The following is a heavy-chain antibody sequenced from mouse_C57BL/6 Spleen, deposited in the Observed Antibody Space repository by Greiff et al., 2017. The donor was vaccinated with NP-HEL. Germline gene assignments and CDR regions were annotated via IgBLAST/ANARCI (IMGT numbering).Heavy chain of an antibody. V-gene: IGHV3-6*01. J-gene: IGHJ3*01. CDR1: GYSITSGYY. CDR2: ISYDGSN. CDR3: ARGPSWFAY. Sequence: EVQRVESGPGLVKPSQSLSLTCSVTGYSITSGYYWNWIRQSPGNKLEWRGYISYDGSNNYNPSLKNRISITRDTSKNQFFLKLNSVTTEDTATYYCARGPSWFAYWGQGTLVTVSA.